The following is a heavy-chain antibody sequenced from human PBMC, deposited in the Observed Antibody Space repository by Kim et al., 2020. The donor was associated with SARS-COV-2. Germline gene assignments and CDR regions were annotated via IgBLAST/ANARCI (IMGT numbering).Heavy chain of an antibody. D-gene: IGHD2-15*01. CDR2: IIPILGIA. CDR3: ARVYCGGGSCHYYFDY. Sequence: SVKVSCKASGGTFSSYAISWVRQAPGQGLEWMGRIIPILGIANYAQKFQGRVTITADKSTSTAYMELSSLRSEDTAVYYCARVYCGGGSCHYYFDYWGQGTLVTVSS. CDR1: GGTFSSYA. J-gene: IGHJ4*02. V-gene: IGHV1-69*04.